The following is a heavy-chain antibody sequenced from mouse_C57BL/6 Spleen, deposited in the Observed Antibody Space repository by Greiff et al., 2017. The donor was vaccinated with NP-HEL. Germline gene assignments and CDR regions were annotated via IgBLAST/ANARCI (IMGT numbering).Heavy chain of an antibody. V-gene: IGHV1-81*01. CDR1: GYTFTSYG. CDR3: ARWGGKGAPGYAMDY. D-gene: IGHD1-1*01. Sequence: QVQLKESGAELARPGASVKLSCKASGYTFTSYGISWVKQRTGQGLEWIGEIYPRSGNTYYNEKFKGKATLTADKSSSTAYMELRSLTSEDSAVYFCARWGGKGAPGYAMDYWGQGTSVTVSS. CDR2: IYPRSGNT. J-gene: IGHJ4*01.